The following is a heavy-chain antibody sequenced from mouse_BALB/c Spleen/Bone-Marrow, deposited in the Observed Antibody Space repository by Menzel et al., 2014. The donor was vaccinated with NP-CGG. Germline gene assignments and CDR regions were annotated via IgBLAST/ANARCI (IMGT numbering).Heavy chain of an antibody. D-gene: IGHD2-13*01. CDR1: GYSFTGYT. CDR3: TRGLEYVVDY. CDR2: INPYNGGT. V-gene: IGHV1-18*01. J-gene: IGHJ4*01. Sequence: EVKLMESGPELVKPGASMKISCKASGYSFTGYTMNWAKQSHGKNLEWIGLINPYNGGTSYNQKYKDKATLTVDKSSSTAYMELPSLTSEDSAVYYCTRGLEYVVDYWGQGTSVTVSS.